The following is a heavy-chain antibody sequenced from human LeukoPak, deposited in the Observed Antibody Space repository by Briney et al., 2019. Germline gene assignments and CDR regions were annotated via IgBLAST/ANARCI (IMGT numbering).Heavy chain of an antibody. CDR2: INHSGST. CDR3: ARDQLMVRGVINHYYYYGMDV. CDR1: GGSFSGYY. D-gene: IGHD3-10*01. Sequence: SETLSLTCAVYGGSFSGYYWSWIRQPPGKGLEWIGEINHSGSTNYNPSLKSRVTISVDTSKNQFSLKLSSVTAADTAVYYCARDQLMVRGVINHYYYYGMDVWGQGTTVTVSS. J-gene: IGHJ6*02. V-gene: IGHV4-34*01.